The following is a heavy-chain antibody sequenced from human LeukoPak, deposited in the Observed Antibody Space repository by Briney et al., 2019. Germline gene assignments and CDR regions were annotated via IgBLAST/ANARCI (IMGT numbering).Heavy chain of an antibody. D-gene: IGHD3-3*01. V-gene: IGHV1-2*02. CDR1: GYTFTGYY. J-gene: IGHJ3*02. Sequence: ASVKVSCKASGYTFTGYYMHWVRQAPGQGLEWMGWINPNSGGTNYAQKFQGRVTMTRDTSISTAYMELSRLRSDDTAVYYCARDGGTIFGVVIIRAFDIWGQRTMVTVSS. CDR3: ARDGGTIFGVVIIRAFDI. CDR2: INPNSGGT.